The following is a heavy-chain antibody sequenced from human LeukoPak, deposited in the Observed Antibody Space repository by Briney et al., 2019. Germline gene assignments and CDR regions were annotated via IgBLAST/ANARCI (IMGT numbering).Heavy chain of an antibody. CDR2: INHSGST. Sequence: SETLSLTCAVYGGSFRGYYWSWIRQPPGKGLEWVGEINHSGSTNYNPSLKSRVTISVDTSKNQFSLKLSSVTAADTAVYYCASATLYYDYVWGPTRDAFDIWGQGTMVTVSS. CDR1: GGSFRGYY. CDR3: ASATLYYDYVWGPTRDAFDI. D-gene: IGHD3-16*01. J-gene: IGHJ3*02. V-gene: IGHV4-34*01.